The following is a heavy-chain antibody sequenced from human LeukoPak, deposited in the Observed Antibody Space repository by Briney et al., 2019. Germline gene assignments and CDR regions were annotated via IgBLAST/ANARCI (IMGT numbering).Heavy chain of an antibody. Sequence: SETLSLTCAVYGGSFSGYYWSWIRQPPGKGLEWIGEINHSGSTNYNPSLKGRVTISVDTSKNQFSLKLSSVTAADTAVYYCARWGLSHFDYWGQGTLVTVSS. CDR1: GGSFSGYY. V-gene: IGHV4-34*01. CDR3: ARWGLSHFDY. D-gene: IGHD3-16*02. CDR2: INHSGST. J-gene: IGHJ4*02.